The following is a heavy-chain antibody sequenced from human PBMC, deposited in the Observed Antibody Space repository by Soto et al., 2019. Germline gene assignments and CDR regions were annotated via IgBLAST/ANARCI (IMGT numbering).Heavy chain of an antibody. Sequence: EVQVLQSGGGLVQPGGSLRLSCAASGFALSDYIMTWVRQAPGKGLEWVSSMTGSSGNTYDADSVRGRFTTSRDNSKTTLYLQMNSLRDDDTAVYYCAKSSGTGESDVMDVWCQGTTVVVSS. J-gene: IGHJ6*02. CDR1: GFALSDYI. V-gene: IGHV3-23*01. CDR2: MTGSSGNT. D-gene: IGHD7-27*01. CDR3: AKSSGTGESDVMDV.